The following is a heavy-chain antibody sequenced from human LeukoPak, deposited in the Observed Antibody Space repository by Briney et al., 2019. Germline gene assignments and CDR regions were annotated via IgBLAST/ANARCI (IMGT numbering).Heavy chain of an antibody. CDR2: IYYSGST. V-gene: IGHV4-59*01. CDR1: GGSISSYY. CDR3: ASGRGSFDP. J-gene: IGHJ5*02. D-gene: IGHD3/OR15-3a*01. Sequence: PSETLSLTCTVSGGSISSYYWSWIRQPPGKGLEWIGYIYYSGSTNYNPSLKSRVTISVDTSKNQFSLKLSSVTAADTAVYYCASGRGSFDPWGQGTLVTVSS.